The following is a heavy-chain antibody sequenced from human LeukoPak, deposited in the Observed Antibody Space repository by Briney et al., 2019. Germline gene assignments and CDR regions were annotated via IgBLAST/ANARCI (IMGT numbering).Heavy chain of an antibody. CDR1: GFTFSSYW. D-gene: IGHD3-16*01. CDR3: ARDEGGFDY. J-gene: IGHJ4*02. V-gene: IGHV3-7*01. Sequence: GGSLRLSCVASGFTFSSYWMTWVRQAPGKGLEWVANINQRGGEKNYVDSVKGRFTISRDNAKSSLYLQMNSLRAEDTAVYYCARDEGGFDYWGQGTLVTVSS. CDR2: INQRGGEK.